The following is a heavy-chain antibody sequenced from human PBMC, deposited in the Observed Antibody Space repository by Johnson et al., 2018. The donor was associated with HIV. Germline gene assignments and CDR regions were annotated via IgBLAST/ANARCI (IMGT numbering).Heavy chain of an antibody. CDR3: ARGVGATLVPNDAFDI. V-gene: IGHV3-7*05. J-gene: IGHJ3*02. CDR2: IKQDGSEK. Sequence: VQLVESGGGVVPPGRSLRLSCAASGFTFDDYGMSWVRQAPGKGLEWVANIKQDGSEKYYVDSVKGRFTTSRDNAKNSLYLQMNSLRAEDTAVYYCARGVGATLVPNDAFDIWGQGTMVTVSS. D-gene: IGHD1-26*01. CDR1: GFTFDDYG.